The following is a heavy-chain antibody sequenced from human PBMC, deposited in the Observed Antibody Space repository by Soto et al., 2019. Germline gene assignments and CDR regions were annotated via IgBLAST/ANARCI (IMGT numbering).Heavy chain of an antibody. Sequence: SGPTLVNPTQTFTLACTFSGFSLSTSRMGVGWIRQPPGKALEWLALIYWDDDKRYSPSLKSRLTITKDTSKNQVVLTMTNMDPVDTATYYCAHYSSTSSFDYWGQGTLVTVSS. CDR2: IYWDDDK. CDR1: GFSLSTSRMG. CDR3: AHYSSTSSFDY. D-gene: IGHD6-13*01. V-gene: IGHV2-5*02. J-gene: IGHJ4*02.